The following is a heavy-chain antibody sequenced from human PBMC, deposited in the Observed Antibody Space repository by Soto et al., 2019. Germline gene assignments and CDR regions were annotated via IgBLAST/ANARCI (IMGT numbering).Heavy chain of an antibody. CDR3: ARHGLGDAFDI. D-gene: IGHD7-27*01. J-gene: IGHJ3*02. V-gene: IGHV4-59*08. Sequence: SETLSLTCTVSGGSISSYYWSWIRQPPGKGLEWIGYIYYSGSTNYNPSLKSRVTISVDTSKNQFSLKLSSVTAADTAVYYCARHGLGDAFDIWGQGTMVTVS. CDR2: IYYSGST. CDR1: GGSISSYY.